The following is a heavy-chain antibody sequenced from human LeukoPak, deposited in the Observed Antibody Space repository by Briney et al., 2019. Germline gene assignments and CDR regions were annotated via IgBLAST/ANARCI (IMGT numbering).Heavy chain of an antibody. D-gene: IGHD1-26*01. J-gene: IGHJ3*02. Sequence: GESLKISCKGSGYSFTSYWIGWVRQMPGKGLEWMGIIYVGDSDTRYSPSFQGQVTISVDKSINTAYLQWNSLKASDTAMYYCASPENSVTYAAHGFDIWGQGTMVTVSS. CDR2: IYVGDSDT. CDR1: GYSFTSYW. V-gene: IGHV5-51*01. CDR3: ASPENSVTYAAHGFDI.